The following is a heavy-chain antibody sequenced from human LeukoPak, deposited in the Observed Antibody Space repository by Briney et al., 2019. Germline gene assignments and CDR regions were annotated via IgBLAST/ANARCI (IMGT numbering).Heavy chain of an antibody. CDR1: GFTFSSYG. J-gene: IGHJ4*02. CDR3: AKEVRRAYYGSGRRLDY. Sequence: GGSLRLSCAASGFTFSSYGMHWVRQAPGKGLEGVAVISYDGSNKYYADSVKGRFTISRDNSKNTLYLQMNSLRAEDAAVYYCAKEVRRAYYGSGRRLDYWGQGTLVTVSS. V-gene: IGHV3-30*18. CDR2: ISYDGSNK. D-gene: IGHD3-10*01.